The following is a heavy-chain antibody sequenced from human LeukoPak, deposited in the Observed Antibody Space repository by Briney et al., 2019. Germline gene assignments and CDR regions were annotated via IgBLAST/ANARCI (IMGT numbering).Heavy chain of an antibody. CDR3: ARDFTYSDTAAGL. CDR2: ISAYKCKT. D-gene: IGHD6-13*01. CDR1: GYTFISYG. V-gene: IGHV1-18*01. Sequence: ASVKDSCKASGYTFISYGISGVRQAPGQGGGWMGWISAYKCKTNYAQKLQGRVTMTTDTSTSTAYTELKSLRSDDTAVYYCARDFTYSDTAAGLWGQGTLVTVSS. J-gene: IGHJ4*02.